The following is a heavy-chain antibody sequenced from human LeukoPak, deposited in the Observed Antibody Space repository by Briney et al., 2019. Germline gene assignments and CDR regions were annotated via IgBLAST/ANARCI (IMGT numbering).Heavy chain of an antibody. D-gene: IGHD3-3*01. CDR2: IYHSGST. CDR3: ARAYDFWSGYSFGY. V-gene: IGHV4-30-2*01. Sequence: SETLSLTCAVSGGSISSGGYSWSWIRQPPGEGLEWIGYIYHSGSTYYNPSLKSRVTISVDRSKNQFSLKLSSVTAADTAVYYCARAYDFWSGYSFGYWGQGTLVTVSS. CDR1: GGSISSGGYS. J-gene: IGHJ4*02.